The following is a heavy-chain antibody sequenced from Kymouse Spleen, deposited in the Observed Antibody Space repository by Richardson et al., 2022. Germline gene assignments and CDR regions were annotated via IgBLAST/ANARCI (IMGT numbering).Heavy chain of an antibody. CDR2: IGTAGDT. V-gene: IGHV3-13*01. J-gene: IGHJ6*02. D-gene: IGHD1-1*01. CDR1: GFTFSSYD. CDR3: ARVRYNWNGDYYYGMDV. Sequence: EVQLVESGGGLVQPGGSLRLSCAASGFTFSSYDMHWVRQATGKGLEWVSAIGTAGDTYYPGSVKGRFTISRENAKNSLYLQMNSLRAGDTAVYYCARVRYNWNGDYYYGMDVWGQGTTVTVSS.